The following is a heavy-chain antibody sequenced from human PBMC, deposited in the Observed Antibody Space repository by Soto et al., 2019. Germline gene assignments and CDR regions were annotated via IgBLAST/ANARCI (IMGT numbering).Heavy chain of an antibody. Sequence: ASVKVSCKASGGTSSSYAISWVRQAPGQGLEWMGGIIPIFGTANYAQKFQGRVTITADESTSTAYMELSSLRSEDTAVYYCARSGTAMVLDAFDIWGQGTMVTVSS. D-gene: IGHD5-18*01. CDR2: IIPIFGTA. CDR3: ARSGTAMVLDAFDI. CDR1: GGTSSSYA. J-gene: IGHJ3*02. V-gene: IGHV1-69*13.